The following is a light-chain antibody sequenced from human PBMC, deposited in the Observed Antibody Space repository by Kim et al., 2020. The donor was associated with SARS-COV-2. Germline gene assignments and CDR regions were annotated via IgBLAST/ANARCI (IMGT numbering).Light chain of an antibody. V-gene: IGLV3-1*01. CDR2: EDN. Sequence: VSPGQTARITCSGDKLGDKYTCWYQQKPGPSPLLVMYEDNKRPSGIPERFSGSNSGNTATLTISGTQAVDEADYYCQAWDSSTFYVFGTGTKVTVL. J-gene: IGLJ1*01. CDR3: QAWDSSTFYV. CDR1: KLGDKY.